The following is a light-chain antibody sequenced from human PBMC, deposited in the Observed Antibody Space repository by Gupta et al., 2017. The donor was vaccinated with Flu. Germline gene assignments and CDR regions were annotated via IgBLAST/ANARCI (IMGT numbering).Light chain of an antibody. Sequence: AIRITQSPSSLSASTGDRVTITCRASQGISSYLAWYQQKPGKAPKLLIYAASTLQSGVPSRFSGSGCGTDFTLTISCRQSEDFAAYYCQQYESYPPYTFGQGTKVEIK. CDR2: AAS. J-gene: IGKJ2*01. CDR3: QQYESYPPYT. CDR1: QGISSY. V-gene: IGKV1-8*01.